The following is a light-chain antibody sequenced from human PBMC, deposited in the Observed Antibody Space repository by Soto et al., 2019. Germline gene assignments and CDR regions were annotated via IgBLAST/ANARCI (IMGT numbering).Light chain of an antibody. V-gene: IGLV2-11*01. Sequence: QSALSQPRSVSGSPGQSVTISCTGSSRDIGTYNYVSWYQPHPGKAPKLIISDVNKRPSGVPDRFSGSKSGNTASLTISGLQADDEADYYCCSFLNFDPLGVLGGGTKLTVL. CDR1: SRDIGTYNY. J-gene: IGLJ3*02. CDR3: CSFLNFDPLGV. CDR2: DVN.